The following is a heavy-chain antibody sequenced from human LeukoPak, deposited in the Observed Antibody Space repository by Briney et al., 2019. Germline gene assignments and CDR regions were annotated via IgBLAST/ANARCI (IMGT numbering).Heavy chain of an antibody. D-gene: IGHD2-2*01. CDR1: GASMSAYY. CDR3: ATDIALVPATSPSGAFDI. Sequence: SETLSLTCSVSGASMSAYYWSWIRQPAGKELEWIGRIYTSGNTNYNPSLRSRVPMSIDASKSEVSLNLRSVTAADTALYYCATDIALVPATSPSGAFDIWGHGTVVTVSS. CDR2: IYTSGNT. V-gene: IGHV4-4*07. J-gene: IGHJ3*02.